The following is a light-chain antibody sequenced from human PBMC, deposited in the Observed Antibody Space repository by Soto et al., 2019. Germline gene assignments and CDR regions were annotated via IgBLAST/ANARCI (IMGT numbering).Light chain of an antibody. J-gene: IGKJ1*01. CDR2: GTS. Sequence: EIVMTQSPVTLSLSPGERATLSCRASQNISRSLAWYQQKPGQGPSLLIYGTSTRAGGVPARFSGGGSGTDFTLTISRLENEDFAVYYCQQYGTSPRTFGQGTKVDIK. CDR1: QNISRS. CDR3: QQYGTSPRT. V-gene: IGKV3-20*01.